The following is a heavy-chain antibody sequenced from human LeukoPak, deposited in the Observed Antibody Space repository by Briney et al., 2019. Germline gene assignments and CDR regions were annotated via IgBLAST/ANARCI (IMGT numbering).Heavy chain of an antibody. Sequence: GRPLRLSCAASGFTFSSYGMHWVRQAPGKGLEWVAVIWYDGSNKYYADSVKGRFTISRDNSKNTLYLQMNSLRAEDTAVYYCARDPRYSSSSAFDIWGQGTMVTVSS. CDR3: ARDPRYSSSSAFDI. D-gene: IGHD6-6*01. CDR1: GFTFSSYG. CDR2: IWYDGSNK. J-gene: IGHJ3*02. V-gene: IGHV3-33*01.